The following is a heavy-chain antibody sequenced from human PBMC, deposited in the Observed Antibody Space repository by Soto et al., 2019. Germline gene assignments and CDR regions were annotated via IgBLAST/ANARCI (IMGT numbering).Heavy chain of an antibody. Sequence: ASVKVSCKASGYTFTSYAMHWVRQAPGQRLEWMGWINADNGNTKYSQKFQGRVTITRDTSASTAYMELSSLRSEDTAVYYCASGAAAGNYGMDVWGQGTKVTVSS. CDR3: ASGAAAGNYGMDV. D-gene: IGHD6-13*01. J-gene: IGHJ6*02. CDR2: INADNGNT. V-gene: IGHV1-3*01. CDR1: GYTFTSYA.